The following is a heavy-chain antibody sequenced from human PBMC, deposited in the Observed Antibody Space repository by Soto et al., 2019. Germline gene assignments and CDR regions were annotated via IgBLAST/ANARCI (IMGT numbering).Heavy chain of an antibody. D-gene: IGHD3-10*01. CDR2: ISGSGGST. Sequence: GGSLRLSCAAFGFTFSSYAMNRVRQAPGKGLEWVSVISGSGGSTYYADSVKGRFTISRDNSKNTLYLQMNSLRAEDTAVYYCATSIWFGEFSFDIWGQGTLVNVSS. J-gene: IGHJ4*02. V-gene: IGHV3-23*01. CDR1: GFTFSSYA. CDR3: ATSIWFGEFSFDI.